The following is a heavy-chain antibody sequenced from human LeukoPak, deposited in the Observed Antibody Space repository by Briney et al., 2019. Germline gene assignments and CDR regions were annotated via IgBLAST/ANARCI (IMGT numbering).Heavy chain of an antibody. D-gene: IGHD6-13*01. CDR3: ARGKALAAAHWFDP. CDR2: MNPNSGNT. J-gene: IGHJ5*02. CDR1: GYTFTSYD. Sequence: GASVEVSCKASGYTFTSYDINWVRQATGQGLEWMGWMNPNSGNTGYAQKFQGRVTMTRNTSISTAYMELSSLRSEDTAVYYCARGKALAAAHWFDPWGQGTLVTVSS. V-gene: IGHV1-8*01.